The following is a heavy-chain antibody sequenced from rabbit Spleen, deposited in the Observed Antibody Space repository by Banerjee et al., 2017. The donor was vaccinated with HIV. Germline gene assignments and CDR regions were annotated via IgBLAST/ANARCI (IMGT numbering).Heavy chain of an antibody. CDR2: LNSFTGNGKT. CDR3: ARDSGSSFSSYGMDL. Sequence: QEQLEESGGGPVPPEGSLILTCKASGFDFGDVHVISWVRQAPGKGLEWIATLNSFTGNGKTYYARWAKGRFPCSKASAPTVTLQMTSLTAADTAPYFCARDSGSSFSSYGMDLWGQGTLVTVS. V-gene: IGHV1S45*01. CDR1: GFDFGDVHV. J-gene: IGHJ6*01. D-gene: IGHD8-1*01.